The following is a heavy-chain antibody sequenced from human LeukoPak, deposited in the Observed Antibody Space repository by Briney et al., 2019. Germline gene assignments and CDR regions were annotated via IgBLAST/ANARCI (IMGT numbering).Heavy chain of an antibody. J-gene: IGHJ4*02. Sequence: GGSLRLSCAASGFTFSSYSMNWVRQAPGKGLEWVSSISSSSSYIYYADSVKGRFTISRDNAKNSLYLQMNSLRAEDTAVYYCARAIIVATISSNDYWGQGTLVTVSS. CDR3: ARAIIVATISSNDY. D-gene: IGHD5-12*01. CDR2: ISSSSSYI. V-gene: IGHV3-21*01. CDR1: GFTFSSYS.